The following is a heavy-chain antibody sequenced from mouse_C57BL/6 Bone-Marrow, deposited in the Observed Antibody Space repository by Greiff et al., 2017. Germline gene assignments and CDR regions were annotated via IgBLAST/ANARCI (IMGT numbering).Heavy chain of an antibody. J-gene: IGHJ2*01. CDR2: ISSGSSTI. Sequence: EVQRVESGGGLVKPGGSLKLSCAASGFTFSDYGMHWVRQAPEKGLEWVAYISSGSSTIYYADTVKGRFTISRDNAKNTLFLQITTLRSEDTAMYYCAILYNGYFDYWGQGTTLTVSS. CDR3: AILYNGYFDY. D-gene: IGHD2-3*01. V-gene: IGHV5-17*01. CDR1: GFTFSDYG.